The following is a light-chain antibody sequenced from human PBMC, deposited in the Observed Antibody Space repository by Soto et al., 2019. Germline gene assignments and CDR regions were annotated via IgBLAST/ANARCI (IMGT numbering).Light chain of an antibody. J-gene: IGKJ1*01. V-gene: IGKV1-5*01. Sequence: DIQMTQSPSTLSASIGDRVTITCRASQSINTWLAWYQQDPGKAPKVLIFNASTLESGVPSRFSGSGSGTEFTLTLGSLQPDDLATYYCQQYNVYPLTFGQGTRVDIK. CDR3: QQYNVYPLT. CDR2: NAS. CDR1: QSINTW.